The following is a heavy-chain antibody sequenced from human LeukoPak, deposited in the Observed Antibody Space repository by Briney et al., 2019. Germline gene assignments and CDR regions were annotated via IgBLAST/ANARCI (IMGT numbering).Heavy chain of an antibody. D-gene: IGHD6-19*01. V-gene: IGHV1-69*13. CDR3: ARDEIAVAGFGTFDY. CDR1: GYTFTSYG. Sequence: TVKVSCKAPGYTFTSYGISWVRQAPGQGLEWMGGIIPIFGTPNYAQKFQGRVTISADESTSTVYMELSSLRSEDTAVFYCARDEIAVAGFGTFDYWGQGTLVTVSS. CDR2: IIPIFGTP. J-gene: IGHJ4*02.